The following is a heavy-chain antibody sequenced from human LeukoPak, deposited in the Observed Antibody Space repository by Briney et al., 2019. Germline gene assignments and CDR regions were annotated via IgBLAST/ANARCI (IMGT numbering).Heavy chain of an antibody. Sequence: SETLSLTCTVSGGSISSSSYYWGWIRQPPGKGLEWIGSIYYSGSTNYNPSLKSRVTISVDTSKNQFSLKLSSVTAADTAVYYCARDLSPFDYWGQGTLVTVSS. CDR3: ARDLSPFDY. CDR2: IYYSGST. D-gene: IGHD2/OR15-2a*01. V-gene: IGHV4-39*07. J-gene: IGHJ4*02. CDR1: GGSISSSSYY.